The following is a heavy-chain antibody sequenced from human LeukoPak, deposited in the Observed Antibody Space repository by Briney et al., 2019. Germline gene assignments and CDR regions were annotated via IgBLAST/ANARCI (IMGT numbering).Heavy chain of an antibody. CDR2: IYSGGST. V-gene: IGHV3-53*01. Sequence: GGSLRLSCAASGFTVSDNYMSWVRQAPWKGLEWVSVIYSGGSTYYSDSVKGRFTISRDNAKNSLYLQMNSLRAEDTAVYYCARDSEWGLLRSDYWGQGTLVTVSS. J-gene: IGHJ4*02. D-gene: IGHD1-26*01. CDR1: GFTVSDNY. CDR3: ARDSEWGLLRSDY.